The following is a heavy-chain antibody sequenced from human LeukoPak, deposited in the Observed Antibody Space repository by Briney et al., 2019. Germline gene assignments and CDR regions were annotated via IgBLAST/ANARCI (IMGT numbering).Heavy chain of an antibody. CDR3: ARGSTYYYGSGSYLAN. J-gene: IGHJ4*02. CDR2: INHSGST. Sequence: SETLSLTCAVYGRSFSGYYWSWIRQPPGKGLEWIGEINHSGSTNYNPSLKSRVTISVDTSKNQFSLKLSSVTAADTAVYYCARGSTYYYGSGSYLANWGQGTLVTVSS. D-gene: IGHD3-10*01. CDR1: GRSFSGYY. V-gene: IGHV4-34*01.